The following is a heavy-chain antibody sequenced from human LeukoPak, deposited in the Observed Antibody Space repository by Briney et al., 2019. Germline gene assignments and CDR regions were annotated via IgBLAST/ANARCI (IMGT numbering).Heavy chain of an antibody. D-gene: IGHD3-3*01. CDR1: GGSFSGYY. Sequence: PSETLSLTCAVYGGSFSGYYWSWIRQPLGKGLEWIGEINHSRNTNYNPSLKSRVTISVDTSKNQFSLKLSSVTAADTAVYYCASIPIFGVVMGDYWGQGTLVTVSS. CDR2: INHSRNT. V-gene: IGHV4-34*01. CDR3: ASIPIFGVVMGDY. J-gene: IGHJ4*02.